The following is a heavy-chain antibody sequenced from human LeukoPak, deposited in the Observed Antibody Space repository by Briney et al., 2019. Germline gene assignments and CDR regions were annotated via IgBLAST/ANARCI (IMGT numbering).Heavy chain of an antibody. D-gene: IGHD3-9*01. J-gene: IGHJ4*02. CDR1: GFTFSTYW. V-gene: IGHV3-74*03. Sequence: GGSLRLSCAASGFTFSTYWMHWVRQAPGKGLVWVARIRPEGTTTAYADSVKGRFTISRDNAKNTLFLQMNSLSAEDTAVYYCARDLDWILFDYWGQGTLVTVSS. CDR2: IRPEGTTT. CDR3: ARDLDWILFDY.